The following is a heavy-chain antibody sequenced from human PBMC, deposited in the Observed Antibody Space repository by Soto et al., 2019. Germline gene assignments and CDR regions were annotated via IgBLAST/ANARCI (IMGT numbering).Heavy chain of an antibody. D-gene: IGHD2-21*02. CDR3: GRVMCGDCYSYYSSAMDV. CDR2: IGTTSTYI. J-gene: IGHJ6*02. Sequence: EVQLVESGGGLVKPGGSLRLSCAASGFTFGTFTMSWVRQAPGKGLEWVSSIGTTSTYIYYAGSVRGRFTISRDKAKNSLYLQMINERAADTAVYFCGRVMCGDCYSYYSSAMDVGCQETTFIVS. V-gene: IGHV3-21*01. CDR1: GFTFGTFT.